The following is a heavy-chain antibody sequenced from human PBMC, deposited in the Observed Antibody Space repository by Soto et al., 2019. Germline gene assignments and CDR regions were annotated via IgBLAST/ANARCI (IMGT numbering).Heavy chain of an antibody. D-gene: IGHD2-21*01. CDR1: GLTFSKFE. CDR3: VRVGIVARPY. Sequence: GGSLRLSCEVSGLTFSKFEMTWVRQAPGQGLEWVSSISSDGATIYYADSVKGRFTISRDNDKNLLYLQMNSLKGEDTATYYCVRVGIVARPYWGQGTPVTVSS. CDR2: ISSDGATI. V-gene: IGHV3-48*03. J-gene: IGHJ4*02.